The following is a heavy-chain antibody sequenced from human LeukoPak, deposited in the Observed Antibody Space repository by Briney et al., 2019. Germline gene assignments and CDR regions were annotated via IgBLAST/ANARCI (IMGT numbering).Heavy chain of an antibody. V-gene: IGHV4-30-4*08. CDR2: IYYSGST. Sequence: PSETLSLTCAVYGGSFSGYYWSWIRQPPGKGLEWIGYIYYSGSTYYNPSLKSRVTISVDTSKNQFSLKLSSVTAADTAVYYCARDPGERATGFDYWGQGTLVTVSS. CDR3: ARDPGERATGFDY. CDR1: GGSFSGYY. J-gene: IGHJ4*02. D-gene: IGHD1-26*01.